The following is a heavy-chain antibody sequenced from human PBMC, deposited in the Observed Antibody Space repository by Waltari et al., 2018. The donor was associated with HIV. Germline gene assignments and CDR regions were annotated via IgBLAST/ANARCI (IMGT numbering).Heavy chain of an antibody. CDR3: ATYYYDNSGHPYFDY. CDR2: INPKSGVT. Sequence: QLQLVQSGAEVKKPGASVKMSCKASGSTFTAYYMHWVRQAPGQGLEWMGWINPKSGVTNYAPKFQGRVTMTRDTTVTTAYMELNSLRSDDSAMYFCATYYYDNSGHPYFDYWGQGTQVTVSS. D-gene: IGHD3-22*01. CDR1: GSTFTAYY. V-gene: IGHV1-2*02. J-gene: IGHJ4*02.